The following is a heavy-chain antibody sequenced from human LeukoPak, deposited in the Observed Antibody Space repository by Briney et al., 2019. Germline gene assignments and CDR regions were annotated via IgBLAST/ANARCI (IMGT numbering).Heavy chain of an antibody. Sequence: GGSLRLSCAASGFTFSDYYMSWIRQAPGKGLEWVSYISSSGSTIYYADSVKGRFTISRDNAKNSLYLQMNSLRAEDTVVYYCARAPTSYYYDSSGFDYWGQGTLVTVSS. J-gene: IGHJ4*02. CDR2: ISSSGSTI. V-gene: IGHV3-11*01. CDR3: ARAPTSYYYDSSGFDY. CDR1: GFTFSDYY. D-gene: IGHD3-22*01.